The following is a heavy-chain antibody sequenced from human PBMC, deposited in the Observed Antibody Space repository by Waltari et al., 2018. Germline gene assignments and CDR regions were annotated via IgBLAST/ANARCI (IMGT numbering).Heavy chain of an antibody. Sequence: EVQLVESGGGLVKPGGSLRLSCAASGFTFSSDRMGWVRQAPGKGLEWVSSITIASSYIYYADSVKGRFTISRDNAKNSLYLQMNSLTAEDTAVYYCAREAVTMVRGITTFDYWGQGTLVTVSS. CDR3: AREAVTMVRGITTFDY. CDR1: GFTFSSDR. CDR2: ITIASSYI. J-gene: IGHJ4*02. V-gene: IGHV3-21*01. D-gene: IGHD3-10*01.